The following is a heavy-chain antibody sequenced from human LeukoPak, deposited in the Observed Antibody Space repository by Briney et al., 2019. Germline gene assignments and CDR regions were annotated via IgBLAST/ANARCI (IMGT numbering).Heavy chain of an antibody. J-gene: IGHJ4*02. D-gene: IGHD6-13*01. V-gene: IGHV1-69*05. CDR1: GYTFTSYG. Sequence: SVKVSCKASGYTFTSYGISWVRQAPGQGLEWMGGIIPIFGTVNYKQKFQGRVAIATDDSTSTAYMELSSLRSEDTAVYYCASVPTSYSSNWYFDYWGQGTLVTVSS. CDR3: ASVPTSYSSNWYFDY. CDR2: IIPIFGTV.